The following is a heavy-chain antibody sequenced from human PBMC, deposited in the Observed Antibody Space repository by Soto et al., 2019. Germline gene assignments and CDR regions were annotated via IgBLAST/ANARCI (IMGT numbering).Heavy chain of an antibody. CDR3: TTELDYGDYVFYYYYMDA. CDR2: IKSKTDGGTT. CDR1: GFTFSNAW. V-gene: IGHV3-15*01. J-gene: IGHJ6*03. Sequence: GGSLRLSCAASGFTFSNAWMSWVRQAPGKGLEWVGRIKSKTDGGTTDYAAPVKGRFTISRDDSKNTLYLQMNSLKTEDAAVYYCTTELDYGDYVFYYYYMDAWGKGTTVTVSS. D-gene: IGHD4-17*01.